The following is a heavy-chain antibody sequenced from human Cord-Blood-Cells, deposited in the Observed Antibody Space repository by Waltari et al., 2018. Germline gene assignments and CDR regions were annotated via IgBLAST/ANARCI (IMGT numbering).Heavy chain of an antibody. Sequence: QLAQPAGAVKQPRAPVEASYTVSGDTLPELSMLGLRLEPGKGLEWMGGFGPEDGETIYAQKFQGRVTMTEDTSTDTAYMELSSLRSEDTAVYYCATVKGDYGDYGWYFDLWGRGTLVTVSS. J-gene: IGHJ2*01. V-gene: IGHV1-24*01. D-gene: IGHD4-17*01. CDR3: ATVKGDYGDYGWYFDL. CDR1: GDTLPELS. CDR2: FGPEDGET.